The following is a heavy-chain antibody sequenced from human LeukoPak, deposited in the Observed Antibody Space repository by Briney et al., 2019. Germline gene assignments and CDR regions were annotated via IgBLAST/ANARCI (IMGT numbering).Heavy chain of an antibody. CDR3: ARDGFSSSWYGRALDY. CDR1: GFSSYG. D-gene: IGHD6-13*01. Sequence: GGSLILSCAASGFSSYGMHWVRQAPGKGLEWVAVIWYDESNKYYADSVKGRFTISRDNSRNTLYLQMNSLRAEDTAVYYCARDGFSSSWYGRALDYWGQGTLVTVSS. J-gene: IGHJ4*02. V-gene: IGHV3-33*01. CDR2: IWYDESNK.